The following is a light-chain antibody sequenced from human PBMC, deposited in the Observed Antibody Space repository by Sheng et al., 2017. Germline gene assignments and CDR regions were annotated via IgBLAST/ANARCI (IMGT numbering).Light chain of an antibody. CDR2: GAF. Sequence: EIVMTQSPATLSVSPGERATLSCRASQSVSTNLAWYLQTPGQAPRLLIYGAFARATGIADRFSGSGSGTEFTLTISSLQSEDFGVYYCQQRSNWPLSITFGQGTRLEIK. CDR1: QSVSTN. CDR3: QQRSNWPLSIT. J-gene: IGKJ5*01. V-gene: IGKV3-15*01.